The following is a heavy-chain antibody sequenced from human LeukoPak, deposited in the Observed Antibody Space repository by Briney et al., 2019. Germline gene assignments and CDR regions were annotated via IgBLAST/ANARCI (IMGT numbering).Heavy chain of an antibody. CDR1: GASITNYY. D-gene: IGHD4-17*01. V-gene: IGHV4-4*09. J-gene: IGHJ3*02. CDR2: IHASGRT. CDR3: ARHTRYGDYISYDI. Sequence: SETLSLTCTVSGASITNYYWGWTRQLPGKGLEWIGYIHASGRTGYNPSLKSRVIMSVDTSKNQFSLGLSSVTAADTAIYYCARHTRYGDYISYDIWGQGTMVTVSS.